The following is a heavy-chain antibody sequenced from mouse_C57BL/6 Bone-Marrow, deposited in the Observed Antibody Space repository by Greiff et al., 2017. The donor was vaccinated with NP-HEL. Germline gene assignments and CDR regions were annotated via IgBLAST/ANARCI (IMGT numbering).Heavy chain of an antibody. CDR3: TGGGWLNFDY. CDR2: IRLKSDNYAT. Sequence: EVKLVESGGGLVQPGGSMKLSCVASGFTFSNYWMNWVRQSPEKGLEWVAQIRLKSDNYATHYAESVKGRFTISRDDSKSSVYLQMNNLRAEDTGIYYCTGGGWLNFDYWGQGTTLTVSS. CDR1: GFTFSNYW. V-gene: IGHV6-3*01. D-gene: IGHD2-3*01. J-gene: IGHJ2*01.